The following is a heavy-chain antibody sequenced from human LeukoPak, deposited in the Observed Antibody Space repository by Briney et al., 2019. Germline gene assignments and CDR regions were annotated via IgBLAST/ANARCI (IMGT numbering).Heavy chain of an antibody. CDR1: GGSISSYY. CDR3: ARDQSGGDAFDI. J-gene: IGHJ3*02. Sequence: SETLSLTCTVSGGSISSYYWGWIRQAPGKGLEWIGSVYYRGFTYYTPSLKSRVTISIDASKDQFSLSLTSVTAADTAVYYCARDQSGGDAFDIWGQGTTVIVSS. D-gene: IGHD5-12*01. V-gene: IGHV4-39*07. CDR2: VYYRGFT.